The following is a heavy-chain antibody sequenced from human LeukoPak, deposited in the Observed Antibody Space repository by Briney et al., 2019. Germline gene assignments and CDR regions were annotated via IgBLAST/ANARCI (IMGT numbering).Heavy chain of an antibody. CDR2: ISSSGST. CDR1: GDSISSGDYY. J-gene: IGHJ6*03. Sequence: PSETLSLTCTVSGDSISSGDYYWSWIRQPAGKGLEWIGRISSSGSTNYNPSLKSRVTISVDTSKNQFSLKLSSVTAADTAVYYCARHTGNSSGWYSRLYYYYYYMDVWGKGTTVTISS. V-gene: IGHV4-61*02. D-gene: IGHD6-19*01. CDR3: ARHTGNSSGWYSRLYYYYYYMDV.